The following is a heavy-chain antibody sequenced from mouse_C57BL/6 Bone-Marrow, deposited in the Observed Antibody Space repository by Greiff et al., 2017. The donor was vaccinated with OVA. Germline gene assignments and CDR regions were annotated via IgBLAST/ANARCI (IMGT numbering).Heavy chain of an antibody. D-gene: IGHD2-4*01. CDR3: ARIYYDYDEFAY. CDR2: ISYDGSN. Sequence: DVQLQESGPGLVKPSQSLSLTCSVTGYSITSGYYWNWIRQFPGNKLEWMGYISYDGSNNYNPSLKNRISITRDTSKNQFFLKLNSVTTEDTATYYCARIYYDYDEFAYWGQGTLVTVSA. J-gene: IGHJ3*01. CDR1: GYSITSGYY. V-gene: IGHV3-6*01.